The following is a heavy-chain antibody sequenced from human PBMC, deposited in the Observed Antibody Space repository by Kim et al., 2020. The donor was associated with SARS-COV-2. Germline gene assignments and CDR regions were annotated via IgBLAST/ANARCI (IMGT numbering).Heavy chain of an antibody. CDR1: GGSISSYY. V-gene: IGHV4-59*01. CDR3: ARKLSEGYYDILTGYDDAFDI. D-gene: IGHD3-9*01. Sequence: SETLSLTCTVSGGSISSYYWSWIRQPPGKGLEWIGYIYYSGSTNYNPSLKSRVTISVDTSKNQFSLKLSSVTAADTAVYYCARKLSEGYYDILTGYDDAFDIWGQGTMVTVSS. CDR2: IYYSGST. J-gene: IGHJ3*02.